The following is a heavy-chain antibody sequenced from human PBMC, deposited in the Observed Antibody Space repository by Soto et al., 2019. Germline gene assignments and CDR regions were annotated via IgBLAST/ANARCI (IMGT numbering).Heavy chain of an antibody. V-gene: IGHV4-39*01. CDR3: AMRQQLHPSDY. Sequence: SETLSLTCTVSGGSISSSSYYWGWIRQPPGKGLEWIGSIYYSGSTYYNPSLKSRVTISVDTSKNQFSLKLSSVTAADTAVYYCAMRQQLHPSDYWGQGTLVTVSS. J-gene: IGHJ4*02. CDR1: GGSISSSSYY. D-gene: IGHD6-13*01. CDR2: IYYSGST.